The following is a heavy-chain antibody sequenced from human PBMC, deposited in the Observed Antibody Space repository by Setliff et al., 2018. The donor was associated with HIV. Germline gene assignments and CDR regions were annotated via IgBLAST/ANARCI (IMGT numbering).Heavy chain of an antibody. D-gene: IGHD6-13*01. CDR3: ARPDSRWYARGRDPLYGMDV. J-gene: IGHJ6*02. V-gene: IGHV1-3*01. CDR2: INAGNGST. Sequence: ASVKVSCKASGYTFTSYAMHWVRQAPGQRLEWMGWINAGNGSTKYSQKFQGRVTITRDTFASTAYMELSSLRSEDTAVYYCARPDSRWYARGRDPLYGMDVWGQGTTVTVSS. CDR1: GYTFTSYA.